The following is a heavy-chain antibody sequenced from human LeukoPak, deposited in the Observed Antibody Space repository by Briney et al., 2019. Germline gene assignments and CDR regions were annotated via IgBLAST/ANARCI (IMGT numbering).Heavy chain of an antibody. V-gene: IGHV4-38-2*02. CDR3: ARDPYGDDLRMGY. Sequence: KASETLSLTCTVSGYSISSGYYWGWIRQPPGKGLEWIGSIYHSGSTYYNPSLKSRVTISVDTSKNQFSLKLSSVTAADTAVYYCARDPYGDDLRMGYWGQGTLVTVSS. J-gene: IGHJ4*02. D-gene: IGHD4-17*01. CDR1: GYSISSGYY. CDR2: IYHSGST.